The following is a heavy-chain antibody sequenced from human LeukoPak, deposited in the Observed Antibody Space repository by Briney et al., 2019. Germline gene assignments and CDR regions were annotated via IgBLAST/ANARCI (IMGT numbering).Heavy chain of an antibody. CDR3: ARGRVDPRTDYNYYMDV. D-gene: IGHD1/OR15-1a*01. CDR1: GFTFSSYS. CDR2: ISSDSII. Sequence: GGSLRLSCAASGFTFSSYSMNWVRQAPGKGLEWVSYISSDSIIYYADSVKGRFTISRDNAKNSLYLKMNSLRAEDMAVYYCARGRVDPRTDYNYYMDVWGKGTTVTVSS. V-gene: IGHV3-48*01. J-gene: IGHJ6*03.